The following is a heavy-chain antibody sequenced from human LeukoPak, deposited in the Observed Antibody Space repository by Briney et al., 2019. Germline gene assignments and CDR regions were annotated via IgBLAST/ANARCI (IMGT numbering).Heavy chain of an antibody. CDR2: INPNSGST. CDR1: GYTFSGYY. D-gene: IGHD2-2*01. J-gene: IGHJ4*02. Sequence: ASLTLSCKASGYTFSGYYKNWVRQAPGEGLEGRGGINPNSGSTNYAQKLRGRVTITRDTSISTAYMELSRLRSDDTAVYYCAREGWIGDCSSTSCSYFDYWGQGTLVTVSS. V-gene: IGHV1-2*02. CDR3: AREGWIGDCSSTSCSYFDY.